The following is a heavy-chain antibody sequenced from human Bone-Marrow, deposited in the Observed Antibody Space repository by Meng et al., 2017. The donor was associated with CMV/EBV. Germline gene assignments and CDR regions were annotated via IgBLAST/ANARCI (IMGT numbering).Heavy chain of an antibody. CDR3: TTITIFGVVTPDY. V-gene: IGHV3-15*01. Sequence: GESLKISCVASGFTFSDYSMSWVRQAPGKGLEWVGRIKSKTDGGTTDYAAPVKGRFTISRDDSKNTLYLQMNSLKTEDTAVYYCTTITIFGVVTPDYWGQGTLVTVSS. D-gene: IGHD3-3*01. CDR1: GFTFSDYS. J-gene: IGHJ4*02. CDR2: IKSKTDGGTT.